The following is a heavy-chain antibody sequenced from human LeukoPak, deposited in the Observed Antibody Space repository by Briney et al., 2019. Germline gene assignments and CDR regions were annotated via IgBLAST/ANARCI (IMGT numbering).Heavy chain of an antibody. J-gene: IGHJ6*02. V-gene: IGHV3-30*18. D-gene: IGHD3-16*01. CDR3: AKGVGSYGMDV. CDR1: GFTFSSYG. Sequence: PGGSLRLSCAASGFTFSSYGMHWVRQAPGKGLEWVVVISYDGSNKYYADSVKGRFTISRDNSKNTLYLQMNSLRAEDTAVYYCAKGVGSYGMDVWGQGTTVTVSS. CDR2: ISYDGSNK.